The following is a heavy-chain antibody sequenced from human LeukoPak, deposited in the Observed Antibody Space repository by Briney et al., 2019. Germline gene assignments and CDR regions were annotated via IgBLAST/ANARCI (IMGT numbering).Heavy chain of an antibody. CDR2: INHSGST. J-gene: IGHJ4*02. V-gene: IGHV4-34*01. CDR3: AADYGDYNSAFDY. Sequence: PSETLSLTCAGYGGSFSGYYWSWIRQPPGKGLEWIGEINHSGSTNYNPSLKSRVTISVDTSKNQFSLKLSSVTAADTAVYYCAADYGDYNSAFDYWGQGTLVTVSS. CDR1: GGSFSGYY. D-gene: IGHD4-17*01.